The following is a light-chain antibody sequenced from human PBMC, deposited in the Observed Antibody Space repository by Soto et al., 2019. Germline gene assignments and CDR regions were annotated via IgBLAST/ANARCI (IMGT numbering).Light chain of an antibody. CDR1: QSVSRNY. Sequence: ETLMTQSPATLSVSPGGRATLSCRASQSVSRNYVAWYQQKPGQAPRLLIYGASSRASGIPDRFSGSGSGADFTLSITRLEPEDFALYYCQQYGSTPLTFGGGTKVDIK. CDR2: GAS. J-gene: IGKJ4*01. CDR3: QQYGSTPLT. V-gene: IGKV3-20*01.